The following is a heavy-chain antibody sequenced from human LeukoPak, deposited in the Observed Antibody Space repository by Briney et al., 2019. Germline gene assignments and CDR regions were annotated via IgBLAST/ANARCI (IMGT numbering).Heavy chain of an antibody. CDR2: ISYDGTTK. CDR1: GYTFSTYA. Sequence: GGSLRLSCAASGYTFSTYAMHWVRQAPGKGLEWVAVISYDGTTKYHADSVKGRFTISRDNSKNTLYLQMNTLRAEDTAVYYCARVRIVGSTYDAFDIWGQGTMVTVSS. V-gene: IGHV3-30-3*01. CDR3: ARVRIVGSTYDAFDI. J-gene: IGHJ3*02. D-gene: IGHD1-26*01.